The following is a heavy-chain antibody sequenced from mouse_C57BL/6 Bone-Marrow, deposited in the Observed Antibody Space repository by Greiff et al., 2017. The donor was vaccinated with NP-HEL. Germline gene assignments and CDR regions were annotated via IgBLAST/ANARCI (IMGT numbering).Heavy chain of an antibody. D-gene: IGHD6-1*01. Sequence: VQLQQPGAELVKPGASVKMSCKASGYTFTSYWITWVKQRPGQGLEWIGDIYPGSGSTTYNEKFKSKATLTVDKSSSTAYMKLSSLTSEDSAVYYSTSPLNGYWGQGTSLTVSS. J-gene: IGHJ2*02. CDR3: TSPLNGY. V-gene: IGHV1-55*01. CDR1: GYTFTSYW. CDR2: IYPGSGST.